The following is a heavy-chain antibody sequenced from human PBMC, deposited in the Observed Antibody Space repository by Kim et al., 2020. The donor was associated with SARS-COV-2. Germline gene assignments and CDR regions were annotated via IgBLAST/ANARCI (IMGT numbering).Heavy chain of an antibody. CDR2: ISSSSSYI. J-gene: IGHJ6*02. D-gene: IGHD6-13*01. CDR3: ARRSILDSSSWYWSTDYYYGMDV. V-gene: IGHV3-21*01. Sequence: GGSLRLSCAASGFTFSSYSMNWVRQAPGKGLEWVSSISSSSSYIYYADSVKGRFTISRDNAKNSLYLQMNSLRAEDTAVYYCARRSILDSSSWYWSTDYYYGMDVWGQGATVTVSS. CDR1: GFTFSSYS.